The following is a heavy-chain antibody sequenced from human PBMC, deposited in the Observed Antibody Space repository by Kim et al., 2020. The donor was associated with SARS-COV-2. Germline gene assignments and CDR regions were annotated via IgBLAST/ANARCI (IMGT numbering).Heavy chain of an antibody. J-gene: IGHJ6*02. D-gene: IGHD1-1*01. Sequence: GGSLRLSCAASGFTFSSYGIHWVRQAPGKGLEWVAVISYDGSNKYYADSVKGRFTISRDNSKNTLYLQMNSLRAEDTAVYYCAKDSTNWNQAHYYGMDVWGQGTTVTVSS. CDR2: ISYDGSNK. V-gene: IGHV3-30*18. CDR1: GFTFSSYG. CDR3: AKDSTNWNQAHYYGMDV.